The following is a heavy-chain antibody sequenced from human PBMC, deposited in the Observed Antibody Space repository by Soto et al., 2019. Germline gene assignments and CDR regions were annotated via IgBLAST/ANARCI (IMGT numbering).Heavy chain of an antibody. CDR2: IIPIFGTA. J-gene: IGHJ4*02. CDR1: GGTFSSYA. V-gene: IGHV1-69*06. Sequence: QVQLVQSGAEVKKPGSSVKVSCKASGGTFSSYAISWVRQAPGQGLEWLGGIIPIFGTANYAQKFQGRVTITADKSTSTAYMELSSLRSEDTAVYYCARDSGGYSYGYAFGDYWGQGTLVTVSS. D-gene: IGHD5-18*01. CDR3: ARDSGGYSYGYAFGDY.